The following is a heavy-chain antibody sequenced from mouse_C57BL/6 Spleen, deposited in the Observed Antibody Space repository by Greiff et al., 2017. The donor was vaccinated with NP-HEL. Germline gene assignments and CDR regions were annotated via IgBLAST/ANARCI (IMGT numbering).Heavy chain of an antibody. D-gene: IGHD1-1*01. Sequence: QVQLKESGAELVKPGASVKISCKASGYAFSSYWMNWVKQRPGKGLEWIGQIYPGDGDTNYTGTFKGKATLTADKSSSTAYMQLISLTSADSAVYFCARITTVEAWFAYWGQGTLVTVSA. CDR2: IYPGDGDT. CDR3: ARITTVEAWFAY. V-gene: IGHV1-80*01. J-gene: IGHJ3*01. CDR1: GYAFSSYW.